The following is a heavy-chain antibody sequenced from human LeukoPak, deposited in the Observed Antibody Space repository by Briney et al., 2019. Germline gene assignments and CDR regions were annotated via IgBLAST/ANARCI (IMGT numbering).Heavy chain of an antibody. CDR2: ISYDGSNK. D-gene: IGHD6-13*01. V-gene: IGHV3-30*18. CDR1: GFTFSSYG. Sequence: PGGSLRLSCAASGFTFSSYGMHWVRQAPGKGLEWVAVISYDGSNKYYADSVKGRFTISRDNSKNTLYLQMNSLRAEDTAVYYCAKGSSSWYGYYYGMDVWGQGTTVTVSS. CDR3: AKGSSSWYGYYYGMDV. J-gene: IGHJ6*02.